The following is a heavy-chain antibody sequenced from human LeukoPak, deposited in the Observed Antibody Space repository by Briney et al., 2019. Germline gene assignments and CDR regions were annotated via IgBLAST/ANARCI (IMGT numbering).Heavy chain of an antibody. V-gene: IGHV3-48*03. CDR3: ERRTGTTISWFDP. CDR2: ISSSGSTI. CDR1: GFTFSSYE. J-gene: IGHJ5*02. D-gene: IGHD1-7*01. Sequence: GGSLRLSCAASGFTFSSYEMNWVRQAPGKGLEWVSYISSSGSTIYYADSVKGRFTISRDNAKNSLYLQMNSLRAEDTAVYYCERRTGTTISWFDPWGQGTLVTVSS.